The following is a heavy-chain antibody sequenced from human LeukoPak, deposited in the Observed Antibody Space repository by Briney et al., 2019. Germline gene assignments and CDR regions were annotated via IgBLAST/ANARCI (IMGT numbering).Heavy chain of an antibody. CDR1: GGSFSGYY. Sequence: PSETLSLTCAVYGGSFSGYYWSWIRQPPGKGLEWIGEINHSGSTNYNPSLKSRVTISVDTSKNQFSLKLSSVTAADTAVYYCARSHSSSWYMLAGWFDPWGQGTLVTVSS. J-gene: IGHJ5*02. CDR3: ARSHSSSWYMLAGWFDP. CDR2: INHSGST. V-gene: IGHV4-34*01. D-gene: IGHD6-13*01.